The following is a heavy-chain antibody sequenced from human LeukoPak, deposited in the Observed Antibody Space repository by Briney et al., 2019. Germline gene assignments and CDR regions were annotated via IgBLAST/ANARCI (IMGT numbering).Heavy chain of an antibody. CDR3: TRAVTYFYGSVTYDWFDS. CDR2: IKSDGST. J-gene: IGHJ5*01. Sequence: GGSLRLSCEASGFTFSSYWMHWVRQTPGKGLMWVARIKSDGSTIYADSVQGRFTISRDNAKNMVYLQMNSLRDDDTAIYYCTRAVTYFYGSVTYDWFDSWGQGTRVTVSS. CDR1: GFTFSSYW. V-gene: IGHV3-74*01. D-gene: IGHD3-10*01.